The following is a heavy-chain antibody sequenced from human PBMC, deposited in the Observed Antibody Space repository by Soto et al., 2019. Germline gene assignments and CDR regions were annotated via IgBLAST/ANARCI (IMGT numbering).Heavy chain of an antibody. J-gene: IGHJ6*02. V-gene: IGHV1-69*13. D-gene: IGHD1-1*01. CDR1: GGKFNTYA. CDR3: ARGGKERFRGSGMDV. Sequence: SVKVSCKASGGKFNTYAFNWVRQAPGQGLEWLGGIISFFGAAMYAQKFQGRVTITADEFTTTAYLELSSLRSEAPAVYYCARGGKERFRGSGMDVWGQGTTVTVSS. CDR2: IISFFGAA.